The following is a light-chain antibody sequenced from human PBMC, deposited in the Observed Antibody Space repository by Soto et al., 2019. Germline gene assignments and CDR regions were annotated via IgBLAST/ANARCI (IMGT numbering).Light chain of an antibody. CDR2: QAS. CDR3: QQYNTYSWT. J-gene: IGKJ1*01. Sequence: DIPMTQSPSTLSASVGDRVTITCRASQSISSWLAWYQQKPGKAPKLLIYQASSLESGVPLRFSGSGSGTEFTLTISSLQPDDFATYYCQQYNTYSWTFGQGTKVEIK. V-gene: IGKV1-5*03. CDR1: QSISSW.